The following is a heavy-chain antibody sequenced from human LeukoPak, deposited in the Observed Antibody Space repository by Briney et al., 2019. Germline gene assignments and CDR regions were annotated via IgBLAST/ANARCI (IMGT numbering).Heavy chain of an antibody. D-gene: IGHD3-22*01. CDR2: IIPIFGTA. CDR1: GGTFSSYA. Sequence: GSSVKVSCKASGGTFSSYAISWVRQAPGQGLEWMGGIIPIFGTANYAQKFQGRVTITADKSTSTAYMELSSLRSEDTAVYYCARENYDSSGYSYFDYWGQGTLVTVSS. V-gene: IGHV1-69*06. CDR3: ARENYDSSGYSYFDY. J-gene: IGHJ4*02.